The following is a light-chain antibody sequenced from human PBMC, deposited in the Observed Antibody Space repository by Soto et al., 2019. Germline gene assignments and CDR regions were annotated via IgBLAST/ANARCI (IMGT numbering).Light chain of an antibody. CDR2: DAS. Sequence: DIQMTPSPSTLSASVVDRVTITCRASQSISTWLAWYQQKPGKAPKLLIYDASTLESGVPTRFSGSGSGTEFTLTISSLHPDDFATYYCQQYNILSTFGQGTKVDI. J-gene: IGKJ1*01. V-gene: IGKV1-5*01. CDR3: QQYNILST. CDR1: QSISTW.